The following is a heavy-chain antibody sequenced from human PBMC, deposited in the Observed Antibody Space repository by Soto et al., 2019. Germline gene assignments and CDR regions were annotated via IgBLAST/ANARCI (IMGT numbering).Heavy chain of an antibody. Sequence: EVQLVESGGGLVQPGRSLRLSCAASGFTFDDYAMHWVRQAPGKGLEWVSGISWNSGSIGYADSVKGRFTISRDNAKNSLYLQMHSLRAEDTALYYCAKDRISWSSGWYVPDYWGQGTLVTVSS. CDR1: GFTFDDYA. CDR3: AKDRISWSSGWYVPDY. D-gene: IGHD6-19*01. V-gene: IGHV3-9*01. J-gene: IGHJ4*02. CDR2: ISWNSGSI.